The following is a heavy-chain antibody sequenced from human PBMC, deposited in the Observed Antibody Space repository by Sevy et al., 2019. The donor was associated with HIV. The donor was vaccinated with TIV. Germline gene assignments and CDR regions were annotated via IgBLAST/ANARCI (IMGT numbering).Heavy chain of an antibody. CDR2: IYYSGST. D-gene: IGHD3-22*01. CDR3: VGIYYDSSGYYILSFDY. Sequence: SETLSLTCTVSGGSISSSSYYWGWIRQPPGKGLEWIGSIYYSGSTYYNPSLKSRVTISVDTSKNQFSLKLSSVTAADTAVYYCVGIYYDSSGYYILSFDYWGQGTLVTVSS. CDR1: GGSISSSSYY. J-gene: IGHJ4*02. V-gene: IGHV4-39*01.